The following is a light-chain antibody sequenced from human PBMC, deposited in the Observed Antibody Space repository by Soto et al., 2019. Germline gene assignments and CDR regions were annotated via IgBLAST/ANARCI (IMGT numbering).Light chain of an antibody. J-gene: IGKJ3*01. CDR2: GTS. Sequence: EIVLTQSPATLSLSPGERDTLSCRASQSITTSFAWYQQKPGQAPRLLIYGTSNRAPGIPARFSCIGSGTDFTLTISTLEPEDFAVDYCQQRDTWPPLYTFDPGTKVEFK. V-gene: IGKV3-11*01. CDR3: QQRDTWPPLYT. CDR1: QSITTS.